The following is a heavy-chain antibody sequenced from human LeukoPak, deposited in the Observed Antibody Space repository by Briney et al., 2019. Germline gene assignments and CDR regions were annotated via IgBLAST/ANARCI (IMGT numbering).Heavy chain of an antibody. J-gene: IGHJ4*02. CDR2: INPNSGGT. CDR3: AASQEGSGWYFYFDY. V-gene: IGHV1-2*02. D-gene: IGHD6-19*01. CDR1: GYTFTAYY. Sequence: ASVKVSCKASGYTFTAYYMHWVRQAPGPGLEWMGWINPNSGGTNYAQKFQGRVTMTRGTSISTAYMELSRLRSDDTAVYYCAASQEGSGWYFYFDYWGQGTLVTVSS.